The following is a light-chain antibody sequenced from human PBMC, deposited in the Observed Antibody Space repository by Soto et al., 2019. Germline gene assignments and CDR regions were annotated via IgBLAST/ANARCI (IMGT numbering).Light chain of an antibody. CDR3: QQYDNLPIT. CDR1: QSISRW. V-gene: IGKV1-5*01. J-gene: IGKJ5*01. Sequence: DIQMTQSPSTLSASVLDRVTITCRASQSISRWLAWYQQKPGKAPNLLIYDTSVLDTGVPSRFSGSKSGTDFTFTISGLQPEDVATYYCQQYDNLPITFGQGTRLET. CDR2: DTS.